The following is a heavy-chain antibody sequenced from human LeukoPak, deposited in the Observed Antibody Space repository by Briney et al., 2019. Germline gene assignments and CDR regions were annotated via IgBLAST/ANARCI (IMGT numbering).Heavy chain of an antibody. CDR1: GYTFTTYD. D-gene: IGHD2-2*02. CDR3: ARVGCGSTSCYTWFDP. CDR2: MNPNSGNT. V-gene: IGHV1-8*01. J-gene: IGHJ5*02. Sequence: ASVKVSCKASGYTFTTYDINWVRQATGQGLEWMGWMNPNSGNTAYAQKFQGRVTMTRDTSISTAYMELTNLTSEDTAVYYCARVGCGSTSCYTWFDPWGQGTLVTVSS.